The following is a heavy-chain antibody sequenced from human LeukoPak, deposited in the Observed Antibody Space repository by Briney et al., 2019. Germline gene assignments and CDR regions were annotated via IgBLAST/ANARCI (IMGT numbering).Heavy chain of an antibody. V-gene: IGHV3-23*01. J-gene: IGHJ4*02. D-gene: IGHD1-26*01. CDR1: GFTFSSYG. Sequence: GGTLRLSCAASGFTFSSYGMSWVRQAPGKGLEWVSAISGSGGSTYYADSVKGRFTISRDNSKNTLYLQMNSLRAEDTAVYYCAKSQGGSYYFDYWGQGTLVTVSS. CDR3: AKSQGGSYYFDY. CDR2: ISGSGGST.